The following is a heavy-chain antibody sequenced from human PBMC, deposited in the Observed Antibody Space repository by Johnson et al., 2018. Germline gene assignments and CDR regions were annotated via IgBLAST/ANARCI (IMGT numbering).Heavy chain of an antibody. Sequence: VQLVESGGGLVQPGGSLRLSCKVSGFTSNNYAINWVRQAPGKDLEWVSIISASGGSTYYADSVKGRFTLSRDNSKNMVYLQMSGLRAEDTAVYYCAKAFLGGTQVGFHHDAFDGWGQGTMVTVSS. CDR1: GFTSNNYA. J-gene: IGHJ3*01. D-gene: IGHD3/OR15-3a*01. CDR3: AKAFLGGTQVGFHHDAFDG. CDR2: ISASGGST. V-gene: IGHV3-23*04.